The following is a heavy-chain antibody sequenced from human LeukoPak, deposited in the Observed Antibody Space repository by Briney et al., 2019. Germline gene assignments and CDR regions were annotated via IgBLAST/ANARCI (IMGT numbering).Heavy chain of an antibody. Sequence: SETLSLTCTVSGGSISSGGYYWSWIRQHPGKGLEWIGYIYYSGSTYYNPSLKSRVTISVDTSKNQFSLKLSSVTAADTAVYYCARYRGGSHYYDSSGRFDYWGQGTLVTVSS. CDR3: ARYRGGSHYYDSSGRFDY. D-gene: IGHD3-22*01. V-gene: IGHV4-31*03. J-gene: IGHJ4*02. CDR2: IYYSGST. CDR1: GGSISSGGYY.